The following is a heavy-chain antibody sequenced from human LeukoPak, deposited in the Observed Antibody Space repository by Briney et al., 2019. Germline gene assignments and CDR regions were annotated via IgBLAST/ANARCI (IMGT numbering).Heavy chain of an antibody. D-gene: IGHD6-13*01. CDR2: IYHTGSI. CDR3: AREPSGYSSSWYEY. CDR1: GHSIRSGHY. J-gene: IGHJ4*02. V-gene: IGHV4-38-2*02. Sequence: SETLSLTCTVSGHSIRSGHYWGWIRQPPGKGLEWIANIYHTGSIYYNPSLKSRVTISVDTSKNQISLKLSSVTAADTAVYYCAREPSGYSSSWYEYWGQGTLVTVSS.